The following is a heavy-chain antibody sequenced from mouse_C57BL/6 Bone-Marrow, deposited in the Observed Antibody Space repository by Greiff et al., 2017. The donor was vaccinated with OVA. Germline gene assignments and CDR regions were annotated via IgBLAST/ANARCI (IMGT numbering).Heavy chain of an antibody. CDR2: ISGGGGNT. CDR1: GFTFSSYT. V-gene: IGHV5-9*01. Sequence: VQLKESGGGLVKPGGSLKLSCAASGFTFSSYTMSWVRQTPEKRLEWVATISGGGGNTYYPDSVKGRFTISRDNAKNTLYLQMSSLRSEDTALYYCARHGRAMDYWGQGTSVTVSS. CDR3: ARHGRAMDY. J-gene: IGHJ4*01. D-gene: IGHD1-1*02.